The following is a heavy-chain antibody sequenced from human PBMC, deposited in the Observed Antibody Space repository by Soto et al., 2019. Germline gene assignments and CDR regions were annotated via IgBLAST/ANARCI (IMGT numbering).Heavy chain of an antibody. CDR2: VNGGKGDT. CDR1: GYIFTDHY. D-gene: IGHD3-22*01. V-gene: IGHV1-3*01. J-gene: IGHJ4*02. Sequence: ASVKVSCKASGYIFTDHYIHWVRQAPGQSLEWMGWVNGGKGDTIYSDKFEGRVTFTRDTYATTAYMELSSLRSEDTAVYYCSRQNWYYYDSYGYNDFWGQGTQVTDSS. CDR3: SRQNWYYYDSYGYNDF.